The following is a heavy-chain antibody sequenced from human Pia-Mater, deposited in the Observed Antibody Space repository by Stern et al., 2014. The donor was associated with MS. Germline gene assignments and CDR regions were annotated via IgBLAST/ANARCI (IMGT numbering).Heavy chain of an antibody. J-gene: IGHJ3*02. V-gene: IGHV5-51*01. CDR1: GYSFSSYW. Sequence: VQLVQSGAEVKKAGESLKISCKGYGYSFSSYWIGWVRQVPGKGLEWMGLIYPGDSDTRYSASFQGQVTISADKSISTAYLQWSRLKASDTAMYFCASFSGSHSDAFDMWGQGTMVTVSS. D-gene: IGHD1-26*01. CDR2: IYPGDSDT. CDR3: ASFSGSHSDAFDM.